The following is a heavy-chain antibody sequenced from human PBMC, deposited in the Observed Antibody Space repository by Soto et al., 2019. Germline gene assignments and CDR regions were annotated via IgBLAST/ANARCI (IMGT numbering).Heavy chain of an antibody. CDR1: GGSISSYY. Sequence: SETLSLTCTVSGGSISSYYWTWIRQPPGKGLEWIGFMYNSGSTHYNPSLKSRVTISLDTSKNQFSLNLRSVTAADTAVYYCASMGYPYGSGSYALDYWGQGTLVTVSS. J-gene: IGHJ4*02. CDR2: MYNSGST. D-gene: IGHD3-10*01. CDR3: ASMGYPYGSGSYALDY. V-gene: IGHV4-59*08.